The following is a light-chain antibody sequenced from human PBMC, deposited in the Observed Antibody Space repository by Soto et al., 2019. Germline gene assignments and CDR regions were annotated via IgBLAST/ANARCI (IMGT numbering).Light chain of an antibody. CDR2: EVS. J-gene: IGLJ2*01. CDR3: RSYTSSSTLVV. CDR1: SSDVGGYNY. Sequence: QSALTQPASVSGSPGQSITISCTGTSSDVGGYNYVSWYQQHPGKAPKLIIYEVSNRPSGVSNRCSGSKSGNTASLTSSGLQAEDEADYYCRSYTSSSTLVVFGGGTKLTVL. V-gene: IGLV2-14*01.